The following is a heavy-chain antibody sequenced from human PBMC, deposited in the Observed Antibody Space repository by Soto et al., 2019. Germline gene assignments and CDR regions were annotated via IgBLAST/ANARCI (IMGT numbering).Heavy chain of an antibody. V-gene: IGHV3-30*18. Sequence: QVQLVESGGGVVQPGRSLRLSCAASGFTFSSYGMHWVRQAPGKGLEWVAVISYDGSNKYYADSVKGRFTISRDNSKNTLYLQMNGLRTEDTAVYYCAKDSAQWLDSGGNWFDPWGKGTLVTVSS. CDR2: ISYDGSNK. CDR3: AKDSAQWLDSGGNWFDP. CDR1: GFTFSSYG. J-gene: IGHJ5*02. D-gene: IGHD6-19*01.